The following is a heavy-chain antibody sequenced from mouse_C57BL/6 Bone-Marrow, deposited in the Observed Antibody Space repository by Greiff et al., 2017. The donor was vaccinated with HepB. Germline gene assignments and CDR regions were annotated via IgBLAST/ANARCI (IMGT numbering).Heavy chain of an antibody. CDR3: ARSYDGTRGFAY. CDR1: GYTFTSYW. CDR2: IDPSDSYT. V-gene: IGHV1-69*01. D-gene: IGHD2-3*01. Sequence: QVQLQQPGAELVMPGASVKLSCKASGYTFTSYWMHWVKQRPGQGLEWIGEIDPSDSYTNYNQKFKGKSTLTVDKSSSTAYMQLSSLTSEDSAVYYCARSYDGTRGFAYWGQGTLVTVSA. J-gene: IGHJ3*01.